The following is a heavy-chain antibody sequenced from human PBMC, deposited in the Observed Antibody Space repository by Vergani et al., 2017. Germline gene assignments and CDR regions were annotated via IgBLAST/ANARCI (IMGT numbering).Heavy chain of an antibody. CDR2: IYTSGST. V-gene: IGHV4-4*08. CDR1: GGSISSYY. J-gene: IGHJ3*02. Sequence: QVQLQESGPGLVKPSETLSLTCTVSGGSISSYYWSWIRQPPGKGLEWIGRIYTSGSTNYNPSLKSRVTISVDTSKNQFSLKLSSVTAADTAVYYCAREHYYDSSGYFHDAFDIWGQGTMVTVSS. CDR3: AREHYYDSSGYFHDAFDI. D-gene: IGHD3-22*01.